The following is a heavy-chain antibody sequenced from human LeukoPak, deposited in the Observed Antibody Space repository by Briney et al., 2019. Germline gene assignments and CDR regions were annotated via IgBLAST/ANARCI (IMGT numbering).Heavy chain of an antibody. J-gene: IGHJ4*02. V-gene: IGHV3-23*01. D-gene: IGHD2-21*01. CDR3: ANGAHPDSSHYYFDY. CDR1: GFTFNKYG. CDR2: ITGRGVRT. Sequence: GSLRLACAASGFTFNKYGMSWVRQAPGKGLEWVSAITGRGVRTYNGDSVKGRFTISRDSSKNMVYLQMNSLRGEDTAVYYCANGAHPDSSHYYFDYWGQGALVTVSS.